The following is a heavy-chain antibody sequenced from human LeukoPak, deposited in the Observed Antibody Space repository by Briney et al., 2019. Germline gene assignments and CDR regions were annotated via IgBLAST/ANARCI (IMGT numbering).Heavy chain of an antibody. CDR2: IYYRGSA. D-gene: IGHD4-11*01. CDR3: ARLLHDWFDS. J-gene: IGHJ5*01. CDR1: GDSINSYD. Sequence: SETLSLSCTVSGDSINSYDWSWIRQPPGKGLEWLGYIYYRGSANYNPSLKSRVTISIDTSKNQFPLKLTSVTAADTAVYYCARLLHDWFDSWGQGTLVTVSS. V-gene: IGHV4-59*08.